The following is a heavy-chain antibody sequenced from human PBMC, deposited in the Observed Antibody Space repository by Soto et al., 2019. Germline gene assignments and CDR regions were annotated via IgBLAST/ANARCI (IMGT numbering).Heavy chain of an antibody. J-gene: IGHJ4*02. CDR3: ARDVSTHDFWSGYRSYFDY. CDR1: GYTFTSYG. V-gene: IGHV1-18*01. D-gene: IGHD3-3*01. CDR2: ISAYNGNT. Sequence: QVQLVQSGAEVKKPGASVKVSCKASGYTFTSYGISWVRQAPGQGLEWMGWISAYNGNTNYAQKLQGRDTMTTATSTSTAYMELRSLRSDDTAVYYCARDVSTHDFWSGYRSYFDYWGQGTLVTVSS.